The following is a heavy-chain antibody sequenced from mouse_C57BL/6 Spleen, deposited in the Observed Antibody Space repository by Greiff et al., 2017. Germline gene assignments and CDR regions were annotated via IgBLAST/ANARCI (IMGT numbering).Heavy chain of an antibody. V-gene: IGHV3-6*01. Sequence: VQLPQSGPGLVKPSQSLSLTCSVTGYSITSGYYWNWIRQFPGNKLEWMGYISYDGSNNYNPSLKNRISITRDTSKNPFFLKLNSVTTEDTATYYCARDPLGRGYFDYWGQGTTLTVSS. CDR3: ARDPLGRGYFDY. J-gene: IGHJ2*01. CDR1: GYSITSGYY. CDR2: ISYDGSN. D-gene: IGHD4-1*01.